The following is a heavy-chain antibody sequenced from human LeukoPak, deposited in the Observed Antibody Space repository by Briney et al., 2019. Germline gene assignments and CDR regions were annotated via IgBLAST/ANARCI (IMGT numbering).Heavy chain of an antibody. Sequence: SETLSLTCTVSGVSINSHYLNWIRQPPGKGLRWMGYIIGGGRTNYTPSLKSRVTMSVDTSKSQFSLNLNSLTAADTAVYYCVVSPNQDFIDYWGQGPLVTVSS. J-gene: IGHJ4*02. D-gene: IGHD2-21*01. CDR3: VVSPNQDFIDY. CDR1: GVSINSHY. CDR2: IIGGGRT. V-gene: IGHV4-4*09.